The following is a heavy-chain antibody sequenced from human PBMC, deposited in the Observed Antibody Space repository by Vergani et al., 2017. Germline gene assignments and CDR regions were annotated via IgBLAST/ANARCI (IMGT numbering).Heavy chain of an antibody. D-gene: IGHD6-19*01. Sequence: QVQLVQSGAEVKKPGASVKVSCKASGYTFTGYYMHWARQAPGQGLEWMGWINPNSGGTNYAQKFQGRVTMTRDTSISTAYMELSRLRSDDTAEYYWARKYPYSSGWYHDAFDIWGQGTMVTVSS. CDR2: INPNSGGT. V-gene: IGHV1-2*02. CDR1: GYTFTGYY. J-gene: IGHJ3*02. CDR3: ARKYPYSSGWYHDAFDI.